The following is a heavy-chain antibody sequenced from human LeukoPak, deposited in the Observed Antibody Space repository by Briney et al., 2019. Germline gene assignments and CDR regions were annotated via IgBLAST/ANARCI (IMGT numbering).Heavy chain of an antibody. J-gene: IGHJ4*02. CDR2: INHSGST. Sequence: SETLSLTCAVYGGSFSGYYWSWIRQPPGKGLEWIGEINHSGSTNYNPSLKSRVTISVDTSKNQFSLKLSSVTAADTAVYYCAREKITVRGVIAGWGQGTLVTVSS. V-gene: IGHV4-34*01. CDR1: GGSFSGYY. CDR3: AREKITVRGVIAG. D-gene: IGHD3-10*01.